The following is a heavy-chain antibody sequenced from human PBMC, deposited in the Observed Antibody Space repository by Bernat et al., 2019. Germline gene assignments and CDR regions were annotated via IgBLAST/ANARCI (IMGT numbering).Heavy chain of an antibody. V-gene: IGHV3-49*04. CDR2: IRNKAYGGTT. CDR3: TRGGASAQYYFDY. CDR1: GFTFGDYA. Sequence: EVQLVESGGGLVQPGRSLRLSCTASGFTFGDYALSLVRQAPGKGLEWVSFIRNKAYGGTTEYAASVKGRFTISRDDSKSIAYLQMNSLETEDTAVYYCTRGGASAQYYFDYWGQGTLVTFSS. J-gene: IGHJ4*02.